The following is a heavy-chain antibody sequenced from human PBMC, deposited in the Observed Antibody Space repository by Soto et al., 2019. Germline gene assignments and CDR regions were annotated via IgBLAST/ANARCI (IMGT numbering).Heavy chain of an antibody. CDR3: ARGADSNYFDY. V-gene: IGHV4-30-4*01. J-gene: IGHJ4*02. D-gene: IGHD4-4*01. CDR2: IYYSGST. CDR1: GGSISSGDYY. Sequence: LSLTCTVSGGSISSGDYYWSWIRQPPGKGLEWIGYIYYSGSTYYNPSLKSRVTISVDTSKNQFSLKLSSVTSADTAVYYCARGADSNYFDYWGQGTLVTVSS.